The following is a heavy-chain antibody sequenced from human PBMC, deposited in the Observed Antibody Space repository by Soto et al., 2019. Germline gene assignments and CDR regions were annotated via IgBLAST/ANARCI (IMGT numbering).Heavy chain of an antibody. J-gene: IGHJ3*02. CDR3: ARSEGRGGGRDAFDI. Sequence: GGSLRLSCAASGFTFSSYDMHWVRQATGKGLEWVSAIGTAGDPYYPGSVKGRFTISRENAKNSLYLQMNSLRAGDTAVYSCARSEGRGGGRDAFDIWGQGTMVTVSS. D-gene: IGHD3-10*01. CDR1: GFTFSSYD. CDR2: IGTAGDP. V-gene: IGHV3-13*05.